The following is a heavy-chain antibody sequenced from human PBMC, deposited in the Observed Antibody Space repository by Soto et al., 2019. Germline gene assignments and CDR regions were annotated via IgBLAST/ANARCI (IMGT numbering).Heavy chain of an antibody. CDR3: ARHGYNYGGGYFDY. D-gene: IGHD5-18*01. Sequence: EVQLVESGGGLVQPGGSLRLSCAASGVTVSSNYRSWVRQAPGKGLEWVSVIYSGGSTYYADSVQGRFTISRDNSKNTLYLQMNSLRAEDTAVYYCARHGYNYGGGYFDYWGQGTLVTVSS. V-gene: IGHV3-66*04. CDR1: GVTVSSNY. CDR2: IYSGGST. J-gene: IGHJ4*02.